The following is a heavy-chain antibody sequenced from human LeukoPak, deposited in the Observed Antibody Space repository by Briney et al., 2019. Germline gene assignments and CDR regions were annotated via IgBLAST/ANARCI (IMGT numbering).Heavy chain of an antibody. CDR1: GNTFTSFH. D-gene: IGHD3-10*01. Sequence: EASVKVSCKASGNTFTSFHIHWVRQAPGQGLEYMGIIKVYGDTTIYAQRFQGRITMTRDTSTSTVYMELSSLNSEDTAVYYCAREAGLALYYYYGMDVWGRGTTVTVSS. J-gene: IGHJ6*02. CDR2: IKVYGDTT. CDR3: AREAGLALYYYYGMDV. V-gene: IGHV1-46*01.